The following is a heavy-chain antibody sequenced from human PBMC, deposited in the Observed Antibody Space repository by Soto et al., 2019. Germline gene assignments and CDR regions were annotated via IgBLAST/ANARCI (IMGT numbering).Heavy chain of an antibody. V-gene: IGHV3-30*18. CDR2: ISYDGSNK. D-gene: IGHD3-10*01. CDR3: AKDRITRVRGYYYYGMYV. Sequence: LSCASYGCPFRSYCMHWVRQSPGKELEWVAVISYDGSNKYYADSVKGRFTISRDNSKNTLYLQMNSLRAEDTAVYYCAKDRITRVRGYYYYGMYVWGQGTTVTVSS. CDR1: GCPFRSYC. J-gene: IGHJ6*02.